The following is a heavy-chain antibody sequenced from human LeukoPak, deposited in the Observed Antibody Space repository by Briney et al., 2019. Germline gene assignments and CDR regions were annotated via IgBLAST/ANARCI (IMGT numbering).Heavy chain of an antibody. D-gene: IGHD3-10*01. CDR1: GSTFDDYA. CDR3: AKDGDSTMVRGLSPLDY. Sequence: PGGSLRLSCAASGSTFDDYAMHWVRQAPGKGLEWVSGISWNSGSIGYADSVKGRFTISRGNAKNSLYLQMNSLRAEDTALYYCAKDGDSTMVRGLSPLDYWGQGTLVTVSS. J-gene: IGHJ4*02. CDR2: ISWNSGSI. V-gene: IGHV3-9*01.